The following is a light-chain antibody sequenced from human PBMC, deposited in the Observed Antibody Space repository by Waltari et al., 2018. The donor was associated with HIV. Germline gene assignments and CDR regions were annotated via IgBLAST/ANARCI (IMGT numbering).Light chain of an antibody. CDR2: WAS. Sequence: DIVMTQSPDSLAVSLGERATINCKSSQNVLYNSNNKNYLAWYQQKPGQPPRLLIYWASTRESGVPDRFSGSGSGTDFTLTISSLQAEDVAVYYCQQYYSSPPTFGQGTQVEIK. J-gene: IGKJ1*01. CDR1: QNVLYNSNNKNY. CDR3: QQYYSSPPT. V-gene: IGKV4-1*01.